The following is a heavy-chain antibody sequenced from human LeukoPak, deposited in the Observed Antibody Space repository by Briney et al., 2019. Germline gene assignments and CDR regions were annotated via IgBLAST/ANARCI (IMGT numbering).Heavy chain of an antibody. Sequence: GGSLRLSCVASGFTLSSYEMTWVRQAPGKGLEWLSYISRSSDNIHYADSVRGRFTISRDNAKNSLYLQMNSLRAEDTAVYYCARGPSGYHNTGGQGTLVTVSS. D-gene: IGHD5-12*01. CDR1: GFTLSSYE. V-gene: IGHV3-48*03. J-gene: IGHJ4*02. CDR2: ISRSSDNI. CDR3: ARGPSGYHNT.